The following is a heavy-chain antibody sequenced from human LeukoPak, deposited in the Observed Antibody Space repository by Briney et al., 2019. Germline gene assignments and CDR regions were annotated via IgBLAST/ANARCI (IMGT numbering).Heavy chain of an antibody. Sequence: GGSLRLSCAASGFTFSSYAMHWVRQAPGKGLEWVAVISYDGSNKYYADSVKGRFTISRDNSKNTLYLQMNSLRAGDTAVDYCARGGGYNWGQGTLVTVSS. CDR1: GFTFSSYA. CDR2: ISYDGSNK. J-gene: IGHJ4*02. D-gene: IGHD5-18*01. CDR3: ARGGGYN. V-gene: IGHV3-30*04.